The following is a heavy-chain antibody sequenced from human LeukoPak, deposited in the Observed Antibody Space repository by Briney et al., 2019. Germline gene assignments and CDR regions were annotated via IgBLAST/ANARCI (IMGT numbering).Heavy chain of an antibody. J-gene: IGHJ4*02. CDR2: ISSSSYI. D-gene: IGHD5-18*01. CDR1: GFTFSSYS. CDR3: ARGNTAIAFDY. Sequence: GGSLRLSCAASGFTFSSYSMNWVRQAPGKGLEWVSSISSSSYIYYADSVKGRFTISRDNAKNSLYLQMNSLRAEDTAVYYCARGNTAIAFDYWGQGTLVTVSS. V-gene: IGHV3-21*01.